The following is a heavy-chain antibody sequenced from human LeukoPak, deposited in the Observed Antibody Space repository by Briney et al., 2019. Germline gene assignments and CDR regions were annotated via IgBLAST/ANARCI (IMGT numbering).Heavy chain of an antibody. CDR2: INPNSGGT. J-gene: IGHJ4*02. V-gene: IGHV1-2*02. D-gene: IGHD1-26*01. CDR1: GYTFTGYY. CDR3: ARADWGGGATWDY. Sequence: ASVKVSCKASGYTFTGYYMHWVRLAPGQGLEWMGWINPNSGGTNYAQKFQGRVTMTRDTSISTAYMELSRLRSDDTAVYYCARADWGGGATWDYWGQGTLVTVSS.